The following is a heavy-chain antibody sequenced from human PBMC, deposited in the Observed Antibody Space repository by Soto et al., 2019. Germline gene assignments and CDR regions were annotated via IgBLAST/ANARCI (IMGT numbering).Heavy chain of an antibody. CDR2: ISYDGSNK. CDR3: ASRGDGGNPPLWYFDL. D-gene: IGHD2-15*01. CDR1: GFTFSSYA. Sequence: QVQLVESGGGVVQPGRSLRLSCAASGFTFSSYAMHWVRQAPGKGLEWVAVISYDGSNKYYADSVKGRFTISRDNSKNSLYLEINTLRAEDTAVYYCASRGDGGNPPLWYFDLWGRGTLVPVSS. V-gene: IGHV3-30-3*01. J-gene: IGHJ2*01.